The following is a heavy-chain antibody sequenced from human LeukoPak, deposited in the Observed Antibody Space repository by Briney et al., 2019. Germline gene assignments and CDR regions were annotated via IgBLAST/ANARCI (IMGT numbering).Heavy chain of an antibody. D-gene: IGHD1-1*01. J-gene: IGHJ4*02. V-gene: IGHV1-8*01. Sequence: ASVKVSCKASGYTFTSYDTNWVRQATGQGLEWMGWMNPNSGNTGYAQKFQGRVTMTRNTSISTAYMELSSLRSEDTAVYYCARGPDLVQETINDYWGQGTLVTVSS. CDR1: GYTFTSYD. CDR3: ARGPDLVQETINDY. CDR2: MNPNSGNT.